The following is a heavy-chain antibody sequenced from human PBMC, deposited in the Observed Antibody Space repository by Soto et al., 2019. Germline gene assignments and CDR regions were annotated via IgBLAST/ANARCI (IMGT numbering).Heavy chain of an antibody. CDR1: GFTFSSYA. V-gene: IGHV3-23*01. CDR3: ATDLPPNYYDSSGYSDY. Sequence: PGGSLRLSCAASGFTFSSYAVSWVRQAPGKGPEWISSISGSGSTIYYADSVKGRFTISRDNSKNTLYLQMSSLRAEDTAVYYCATDLPPNYYDSSGYSDYWGQGTLVTVSS. D-gene: IGHD3-22*01. J-gene: IGHJ4*02. CDR2: ISGSGSTI.